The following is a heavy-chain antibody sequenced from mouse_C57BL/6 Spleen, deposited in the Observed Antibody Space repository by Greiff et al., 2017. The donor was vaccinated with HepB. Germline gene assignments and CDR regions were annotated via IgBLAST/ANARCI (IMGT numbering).Heavy chain of an antibody. CDR1: GFSLTSYG. CDR2: IWSGGST. J-gene: IGHJ2*01. D-gene: IGHD2-5*01. V-gene: IGHV2-2*01. Sequence: VKLVDSGPGLVQPSQSLSITCTVSGFSLTSYGVHWVRQSPGKGLEWLGVIWSGGSTDYNAAFISRLSISKDNSKSQVFFKMNSLQADDTAIYYCARNSHSNYLDYWGQGTTLTVSS. CDR3: ARNSHSNYLDY.